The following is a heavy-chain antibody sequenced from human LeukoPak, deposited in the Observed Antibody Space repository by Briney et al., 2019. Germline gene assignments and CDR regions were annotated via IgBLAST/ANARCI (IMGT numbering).Heavy chain of an antibody. Sequence: PGGSLRLSCAASGFTFSNYAVNWVRQAPGKGLECVSTIRVNGDSTFYADSVKGRFTISRDNSKNTLYLQMNSLRVEDTAVYYCARDRSGDYYFDYWGQGTLVTVSS. CDR1: GFTFSNYA. V-gene: IGHV3-23*01. J-gene: IGHJ4*02. D-gene: IGHD2-21*01. CDR3: ARDRSGDYYFDY. CDR2: IRVNGDST.